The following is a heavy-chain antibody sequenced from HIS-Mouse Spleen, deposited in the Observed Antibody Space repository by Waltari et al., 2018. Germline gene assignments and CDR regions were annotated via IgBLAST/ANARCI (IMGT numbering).Heavy chain of an antibody. CDR3: ARADYDFWSGYSPLDY. J-gene: IGHJ4*02. CDR1: GGSISSSSYY. D-gene: IGHD3-3*01. V-gene: IGHV4-39*07. CDR2: IYYSGST. Sequence: QLQLQESGPGLVKPSETLSLTCTVSGGSISSSSYYWGWIRQPPGKGLEWIGSIYYSGSTYYNPSLKSRVTISVDTSKNQFSLKLSSVTAADTAVYYCARADYDFWSGYSPLDYWGQGTLVTVSS.